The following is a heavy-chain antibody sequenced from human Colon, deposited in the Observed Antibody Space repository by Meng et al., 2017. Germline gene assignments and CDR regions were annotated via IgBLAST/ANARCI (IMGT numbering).Heavy chain of an antibody. CDR3: SSLLTLDY. CDR1: AGPFSGYY. Sequence: QVPLQQWGPGLLKPSETLTPTCAINAGPFSGYYWSWIRQAPGKGLEWIGEINHSGDTHYNPSLKSLVSMSFDTSKKQFSLHLSSVTAADTAVYYCSSLLTLDYWGPGTLVTVSS. CDR2: INHSGDT. V-gene: IGHV4-34*02. J-gene: IGHJ4*02. D-gene: IGHD2-15*01.